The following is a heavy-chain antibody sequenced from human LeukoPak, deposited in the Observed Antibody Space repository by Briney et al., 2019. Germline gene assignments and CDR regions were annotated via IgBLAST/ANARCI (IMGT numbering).Heavy chain of an antibody. CDR3: ARDVRSYYGSGSYGYYYGMDV. V-gene: IGHV3-30*02. D-gene: IGHD3-10*01. J-gene: IGHJ6*02. Sequence: GGSLRLSCAASGFTFSSYGMHWVRQAPGKGLEWVAFIRYDGSNKYYADSVKGRFTISRDNSKNTLYLQMNSLRAEDTAVYYCARDVRSYYGSGSYGYYYGMDVWGQGTTVTVSS. CDR2: IRYDGSNK. CDR1: GFTFSSYG.